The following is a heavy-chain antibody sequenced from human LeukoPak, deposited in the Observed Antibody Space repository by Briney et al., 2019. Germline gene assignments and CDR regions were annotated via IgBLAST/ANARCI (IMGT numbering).Heavy chain of an antibody. CDR3: ARVPVVGATPPGYYFDY. D-gene: IGHD1-26*01. CDR1: GFTLSTNA. CDR2: ISGSGAST. J-gene: IGHJ4*02. V-gene: IGHV3-23*01. Sequence: GGSLRLSCLTSGFTLSTNAMSWVRQAPGKGLEWISGISGSGASTYYADSVKGRFTISRDNAKNSLYLQMNSLRAEDTAVYYCARVPVVGATPPGYYFDYWGQGTLVTVSS.